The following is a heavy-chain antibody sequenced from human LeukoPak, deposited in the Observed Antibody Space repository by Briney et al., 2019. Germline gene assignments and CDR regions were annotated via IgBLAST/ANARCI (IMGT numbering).Heavy chain of an antibody. D-gene: IGHD2-2*02. CDR1: GGTFTSYT. CDR2: IIPILGIA. CDR3: ASWGDGYCSSTSCYTLDY. V-gene: IGHV1-69*10. Sequence: GASVKVSCKAAGGTFTSYTISWVGQAPGQGGEWRGGIIPILGIANNAQKFQGRGTITADKSTTTAYMELSSLRSEDTAVYYCASWGDGYCSSTSCYTLDYWGQGTLVTVSS. J-gene: IGHJ4*02.